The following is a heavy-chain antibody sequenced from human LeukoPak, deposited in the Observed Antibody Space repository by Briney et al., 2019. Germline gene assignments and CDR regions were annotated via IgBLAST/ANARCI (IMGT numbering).Heavy chain of an antibody. CDR2: TSGDEDST. Sequence: GGSLRLSCAASGLTFKNFAMSWVRQAPGKGLEWLAVTSGDEDSTHYADSVRGHFVISTDNSKNTSFLHMNSLRAEDTAVYYCAREYNWNYALIDYWGQGTLVTVSS. CDR3: AREYNWNYALIDY. J-gene: IGHJ4*02. V-gene: IGHV3-23*01. D-gene: IGHD1-7*01. CDR1: GLTFKNFA.